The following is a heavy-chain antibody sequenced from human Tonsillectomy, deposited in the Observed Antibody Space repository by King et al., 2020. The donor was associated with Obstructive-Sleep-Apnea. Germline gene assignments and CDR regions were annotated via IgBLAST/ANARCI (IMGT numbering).Heavy chain of an antibody. CDR3: AKARVTPMSLCEWELQELDY. Sequence: VQLVESGGGVVQPGRSLRLSCAASGFTFSSYGMHWVRQAPGKGLEWVAVIWYDGSNKYYADSVKGRFTISRDNSKNTLYLQMNSLRAEDTAVYYGAKARVTPMSLCEWELQELDYWGQGTLVTVSS. V-gene: IGHV3-33*06. CDR2: IWYDGSNK. J-gene: IGHJ4*02. D-gene: IGHD1-26*01. CDR1: GFTFSSYG.